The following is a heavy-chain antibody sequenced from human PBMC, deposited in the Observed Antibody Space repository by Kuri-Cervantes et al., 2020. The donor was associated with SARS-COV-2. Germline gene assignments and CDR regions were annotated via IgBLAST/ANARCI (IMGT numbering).Heavy chain of an antibody. CDR3: TRDGRIPRYYFQH. CDR1: GFTFSNAW. D-gene: IGHD2-15*01. CDR2: IKSKTDGGTT. V-gene: IGHV3-15*01. J-gene: IGHJ1*01. Sequence: GESLKISCAASGFTFSNAWMSWVRQAPGKGLEWVGRIKSKTDGGTTDYAAPVKGRFTISRDDSKNTLYLQMNSLKTEDTAVYYCTRDGRIPRYYFQHWGQGTLVTVSS.